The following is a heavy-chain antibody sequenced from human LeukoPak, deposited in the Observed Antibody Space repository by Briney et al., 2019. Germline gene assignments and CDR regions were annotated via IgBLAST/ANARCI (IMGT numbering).Heavy chain of an antibody. Sequence: GGSLRLSCAASGFTFSDYYMSWIRQAPGRGLEWVSYISSSGSTIYYADSVKGRFTISRDNAKNSLYLQMNSLRAEDTAVYYCAREYFDWLPLMDVWGKGTTVTISS. D-gene: IGHD3-9*01. CDR2: ISSSGSTI. CDR1: GFTFSDYY. J-gene: IGHJ6*04. CDR3: AREYFDWLPLMDV. V-gene: IGHV3-11*01.